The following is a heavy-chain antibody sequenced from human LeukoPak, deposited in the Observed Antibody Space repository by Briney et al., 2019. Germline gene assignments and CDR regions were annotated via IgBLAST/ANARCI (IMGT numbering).Heavy chain of an antibody. D-gene: IGHD4-17*01. CDR3: AIIYGDYSDFDY. J-gene: IGHJ4*02. CDR2: VTHDGRT. Sequence: SETLSLTCAVYGGSLSGYFWSWVRQPPGKGLEWIGDVTHDGRTNYNPSLKRRVTMSVDTSKKQFSLKFNSVTAADTAVYYCAIIYGDYSDFDYWGQGILVTVSS. V-gene: IGHV4-34*01. CDR1: GGSLSGYF.